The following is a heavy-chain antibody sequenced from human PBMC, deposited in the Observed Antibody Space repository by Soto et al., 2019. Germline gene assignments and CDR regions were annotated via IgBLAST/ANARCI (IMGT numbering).Heavy chain of an antibody. CDR2: IYYSGST. V-gene: IGHV4-31*02. CDR1: GGSISSGGYY. Sequence: PSETLSLTCTVSGGSISSGGYYWSWIRQHPGKGLEWIGYIYYSGSTYYNPSLKSRVTISVDTSKNQFSLKLSSVTAADTAVYYCAREGGNWNSPFHVLFDPWGQGTLVTVSS. D-gene: IGHD1-1*01. J-gene: IGHJ5*02. CDR3: AREGGNWNSPFHVLFDP.